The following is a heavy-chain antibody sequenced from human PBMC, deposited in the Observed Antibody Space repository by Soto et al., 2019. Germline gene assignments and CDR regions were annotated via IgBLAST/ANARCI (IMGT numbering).Heavy chain of an antibody. CDR3: AKFSSSGWKHHPNWFDP. J-gene: IGHJ5*02. CDR1: GFTFSSYA. CDR2: ISGSGGST. Sequence: HPGGSLRLSCAASGFTFSSYAMSWVRQAPGKGLEWVSAISGSGGSTYYADSVKGRFTISRDNSKNTLYLQMNSLRAEDTAVYYCAKFSSSGWKHHPNWFDPWGQGTLVTVSS. V-gene: IGHV3-23*01. D-gene: IGHD6-19*01.